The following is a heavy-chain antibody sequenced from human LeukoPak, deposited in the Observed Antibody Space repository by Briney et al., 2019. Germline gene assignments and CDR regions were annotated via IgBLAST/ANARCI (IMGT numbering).Heavy chain of an antibody. CDR3: ARGYCSSTSCQYYFDY. CDR2: INAGNGDT. CDR1: GYTFTSYA. D-gene: IGHD2-2*01. Sequence: ASVKVSCKASGYTFTSYALHWVRQAPGQRVEWMGWINAGNGDTKYSQKFQGRVTITRVTSASTAYMELSSLRSEDTAVYHCARGYCSSTSCQYYFDYWGQGTLVTVSS. J-gene: IGHJ4*02. V-gene: IGHV1-3*01.